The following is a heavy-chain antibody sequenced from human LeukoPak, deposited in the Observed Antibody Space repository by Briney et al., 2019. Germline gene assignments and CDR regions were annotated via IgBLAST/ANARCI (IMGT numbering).Heavy chain of an antibody. V-gene: IGHV1-2*02. Sequence: GASVKVSCKASGYTFTGYYMHWVRQAPGQGLEWMGWINPNSGGTNYAQKFQGRVTMTRDTSISTAYMELSRLRSDDTAVYYCAREANGDYYDSSGYPNGRPYYYYYYMDVWGKGTTVTVSS. CDR3: AREANGDYYDSSGYPNGRPYYYYYYMDV. J-gene: IGHJ6*03. CDR2: INPNSGGT. CDR1: GYTFTGYY. D-gene: IGHD3-22*01.